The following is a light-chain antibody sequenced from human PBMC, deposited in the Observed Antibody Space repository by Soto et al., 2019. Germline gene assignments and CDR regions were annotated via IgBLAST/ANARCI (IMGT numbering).Light chain of an antibody. J-gene: IGKJ2*01. CDR2: GAS. Sequence: EIVLTQSPGTLSLSPGERATLSCRASQSVSSTYLAWYQQKPGQAPRLLIYGASSRATGIPDRFSGSGSGTVCTLTISRLEPEDFAVYYCQRYDISPFPFGQGTKLEIK. V-gene: IGKV3-20*01. CDR3: QRYDISPFP. CDR1: QSVSSTY.